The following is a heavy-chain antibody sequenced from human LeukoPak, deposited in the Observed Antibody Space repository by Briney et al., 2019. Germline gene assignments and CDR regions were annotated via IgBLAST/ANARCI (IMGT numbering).Heavy chain of an antibody. V-gene: IGHV1-69*04. CDR2: IIPILNIT. J-gene: IGHJ5*02. CDR1: GGTFITYA. D-gene: IGHD1-26*01. CDR3: ASGSYWFDP. Sequence: ASVKVSCKASGGTFITYAISWVRQAPGQGLEWMGRIIPILNITNYAQKFQGRVTITADKSTNTAYMELSNLRSEDTAVYYCASGSYWFDPWGQGTLVTVSS.